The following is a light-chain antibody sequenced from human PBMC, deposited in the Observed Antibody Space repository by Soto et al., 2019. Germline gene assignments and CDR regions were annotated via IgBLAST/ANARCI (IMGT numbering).Light chain of an antibody. CDR2: DVS. CDR3: QERSDWYS. J-gene: IGKJ2*01. CDR1: QTVRGF. Sequence: EIVLTQSPATLSLSPGERATLSCRASQTVRGFLARYQQKPGQPPRLLIYDVSKRATGIPARFSGSGSGTDFTLTISSLEPEDFAVYYCQERSDWYSFGQGTKLEI. V-gene: IGKV3-11*01.